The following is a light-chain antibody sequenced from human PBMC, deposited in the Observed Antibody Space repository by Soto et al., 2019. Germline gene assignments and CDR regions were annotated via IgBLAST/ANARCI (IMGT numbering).Light chain of an antibody. CDR2: GDN. Sequence: QSVLTQPPSASGTPRQRVTIPCSGSASSIGTNTVNWYRQLPGTAPKLLIYGDNQRPSGVPDRFSGSKSGTSASLAISGLQSEDEAEYYCAAWDGSLNNVLFGGGTKLTVL. CDR1: ASSIGTNT. J-gene: IGLJ2*01. CDR3: AAWDGSLNNVL. V-gene: IGLV1-44*01.